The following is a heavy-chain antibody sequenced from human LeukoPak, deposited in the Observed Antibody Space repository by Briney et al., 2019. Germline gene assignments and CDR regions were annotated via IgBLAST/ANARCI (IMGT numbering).Heavy chain of an antibody. V-gene: IGHV3-21*01. CDR1: GFTFSSYS. CDR2: ISSSSSYI. J-gene: IGHJ4*02. CDR3: ARERGSGWSPDY. Sequence: GGSLRLSCAASGFTFSSYSMNWVRQAPGKGLEWVSSISSSSSYIYYADSVKGRFIISRDNAKNSLYLQMNSLRAEDTAVYYCARERGSGWSPDYWGQGTLVTVSS. D-gene: IGHD6-19*01.